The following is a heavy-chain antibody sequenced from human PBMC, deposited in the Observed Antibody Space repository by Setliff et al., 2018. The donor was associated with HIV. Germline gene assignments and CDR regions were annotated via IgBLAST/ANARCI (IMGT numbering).Heavy chain of an antibody. J-gene: IGHJ4*02. D-gene: IGHD6-19*01. Sequence: SVKVSCKASGGTFSSYAISWVRQAPGQGLEWMGGIIPIFGRVNYAQKFQGRVTITADESTTTAYMELSSLRSEDTAFYYCARSSAGSGWLLHHFDYWGPGTLVTVSS. CDR1: GGTFSSYA. V-gene: IGHV1-69*13. CDR2: IIPIFGRV. CDR3: ARSSAGSGWLLHHFDY.